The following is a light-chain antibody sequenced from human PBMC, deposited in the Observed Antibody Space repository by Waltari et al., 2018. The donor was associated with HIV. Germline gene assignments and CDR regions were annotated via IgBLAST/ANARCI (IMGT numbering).Light chain of an antibody. CDR2: EVT. CDR3: SSFADRDGFYVL. Sequence: QSALTQPPSASGSPGQSVTLSCTGSNLDIGSYGYVSWYQLHPGKAPKLVISEVTKRPSGVSDRFSGSKSANTAFLTVSGLQAEDEADYYCSSFADRDGFYVLFGGGTRLTVL. V-gene: IGLV2-8*01. J-gene: IGLJ2*01. CDR1: NLDIGSYGY.